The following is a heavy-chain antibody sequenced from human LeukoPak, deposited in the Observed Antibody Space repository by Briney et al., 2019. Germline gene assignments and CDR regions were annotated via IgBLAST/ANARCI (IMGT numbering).Heavy chain of an antibody. J-gene: IGHJ4*02. CDR1: GFTFSSYA. CDR2: ISGSGGST. Sequence: GGSLRLSCAASGFTFSSYAMSWVRQAPGKGLEWVSAISGSGGSTYYADSVKGRFTISRDNSKNTLYLQMNSLRAEDTAVYYCAKGVGYYYDSSGYYDYWGQGTLVTVSS. V-gene: IGHV3-23*01. D-gene: IGHD3-22*01. CDR3: AKGVGYYYDSSGYYDY.